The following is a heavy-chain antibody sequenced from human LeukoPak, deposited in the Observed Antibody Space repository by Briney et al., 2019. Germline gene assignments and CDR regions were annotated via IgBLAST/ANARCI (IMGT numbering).Heavy chain of an antibody. Sequence: SVKVSCKDSGGTFSSYAIRWVRQGPGEGVEGMGGIIPIFGTSNYAQKFHGRVTITTDESTSTAYMQLRSLRSDDTAVYYCARTAGVVVVAGVDYWGQGTLVTVSS. D-gene: IGHD2-15*01. CDR2: IIPIFGTS. V-gene: IGHV1-69*05. J-gene: IGHJ4*02. CDR3: ARTAGVVVVAGVDY. CDR1: GGTFSSYA.